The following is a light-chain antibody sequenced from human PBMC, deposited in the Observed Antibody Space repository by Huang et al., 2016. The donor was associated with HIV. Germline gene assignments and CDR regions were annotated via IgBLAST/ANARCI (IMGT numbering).Light chain of an antibody. V-gene: IGKV1-39*01. CDR1: QTINSV. J-gene: IGKJ1*01. CDR3: QQSYNTSWT. CDR2: AAS. Sequence: DIQLTQSPSSLSASVGDRVTITCRASQTINSVLNWYKQTPGKAPNLLIYAASSLQSGVPSRFSGSGSGTDFTLTISGLQPVDLGTYYCQQSYNTSWTFGQGTTVEIK.